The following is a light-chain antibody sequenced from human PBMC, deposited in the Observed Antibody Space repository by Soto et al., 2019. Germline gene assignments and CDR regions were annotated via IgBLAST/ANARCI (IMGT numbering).Light chain of an antibody. J-gene: IGKJ2*01. V-gene: IGKV1-39*01. CDR1: QSLSSR. Sequence: IQMTQSPSSLSASVGDRVTITCRASQSLSSRLTWYQQKPGEAPTLLIYETSSLHSGVPSRFSGSGYETDFTLTINSLQPEDLATYYCQQSFSPPYTFGQGTKLEIK. CDR2: ETS. CDR3: QQSFSPPYT.